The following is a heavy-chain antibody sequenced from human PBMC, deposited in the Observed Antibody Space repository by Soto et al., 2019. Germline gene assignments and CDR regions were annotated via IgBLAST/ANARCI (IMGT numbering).Heavy chain of an antibody. Sequence: SVKVSCKASGGTFSSYAISWVRQAPGQGLEWMGGIIPIFGTANYAQKFQGRVTITADKSTSTAYMELSSLRSEDTAVYYCARASEQLVRSYYYGMDVWGQGTTVTVS. CDR2: IIPIFGTA. CDR1: GGTFSSYA. D-gene: IGHD6-6*01. V-gene: IGHV1-69*06. CDR3: ARASEQLVRSYYYGMDV. J-gene: IGHJ6*02.